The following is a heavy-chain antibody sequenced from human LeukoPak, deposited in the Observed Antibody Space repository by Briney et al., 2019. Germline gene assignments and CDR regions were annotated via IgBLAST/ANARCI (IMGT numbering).Heavy chain of an antibody. J-gene: IGHJ6*02. D-gene: IGHD1-1*01. CDR1: GYTFTSYY. Sequence: ASVKVSCKASGYTFTSYYMHWVRQAPGQGLEWMGIINPSGGSTSYAQKFQGRVTMTRGTSTSTVYMELSSLRSEDTAVYYCARALSTYINYYYYYGMDVWGQGTTVTVSS. CDR3: ARALSTYINYYYYYGMDV. CDR2: INPSGGST. V-gene: IGHV1-46*01.